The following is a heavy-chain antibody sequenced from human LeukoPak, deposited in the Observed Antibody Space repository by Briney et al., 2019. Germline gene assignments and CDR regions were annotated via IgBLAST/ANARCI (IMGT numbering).Heavy chain of an antibody. CDR2: INPSGGST. D-gene: IGHD3-22*01. Sequence: ASVKVSCKASGYTFTSYAMNWVRQAPGQGLEWMGIINPSGGSTSYAQKFQGRVTMTRDTSTSTVYMELSSLRSEDTAVYYCARDLVFYYDSTITDYYGMDVWGQGTTVTVSS. J-gene: IGHJ6*02. CDR1: GYTFTSYA. CDR3: ARDLVFYYDSTITDYYGMDV. V-gene: IGHV1-46*01.